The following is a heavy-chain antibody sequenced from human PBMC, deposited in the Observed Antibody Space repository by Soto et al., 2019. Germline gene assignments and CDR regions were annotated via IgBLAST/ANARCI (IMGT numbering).Heavy chain of an antibody. V-gene: IGHV4-59*11. CDR3: ARSSTVPVDYFDF. CDR1: GDSLKNHD. CDR2: IYDSGST. J-gene: IGHJ4*02. Sequence: PSETLSLTCSVSGDSLKNHDWAWIRHSPGKGLEWIGNIYDSGSTNYSPALKSRVSMSVDTSKNLFSLKMNSVTAADTAVYYCARSSTVPVDYFDFWGQGTVVTVSS. D-gene: IGHD2-15*01.